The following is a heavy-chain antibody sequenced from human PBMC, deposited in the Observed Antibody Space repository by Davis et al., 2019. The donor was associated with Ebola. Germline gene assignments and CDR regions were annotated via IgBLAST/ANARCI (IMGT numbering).Heavy chain of an antibody. CDR2: ISGSGGST. D-gene: IGHD6-13*01. J-gene: IGHJ4*02. CDR3: AKNLWRRIGAAAGTSDS. Sequence: GGSLRLSCAASGFTFSSYAMSWVRQAPGKGLEWVSAISGSGGSTYYADSVKGRFTISRDNSKNMLYLQMNSLRAEDTAVYYCAKNLWRRIGAAAGTSDSWGQGAPVTVSS. CDR1: GFTFSSYA. V-gene: IGHV3-23*01.